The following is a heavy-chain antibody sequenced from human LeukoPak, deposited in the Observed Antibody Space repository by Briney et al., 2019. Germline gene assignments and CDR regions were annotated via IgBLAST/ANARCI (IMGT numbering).Heavy chain of an antibody. CDR3: ARDYGGSSPFDY. J-gene: IGHJ4*02. V-gene: IGHV3-48*03. Sequence: QSGGSLRLSCAASGFTFSSYEMHWVRQAPGKGLEWVSYISSSGSTIYYADSVRGRFTISRENAKNSLYLQMSSLRAEDTAVYYCARDYGGSSPFDYWGQGTLVTVSS. CDR2: ISSSGSTI. CDR1: GFTFSSYE. D-gene: IGHD2-15*01.